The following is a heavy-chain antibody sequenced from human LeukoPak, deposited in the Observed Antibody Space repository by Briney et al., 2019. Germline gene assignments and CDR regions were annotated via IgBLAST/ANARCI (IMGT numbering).Heavy chain of an antibody. CDR3: AREWDYHSSGYYYYY. D-gene: IGHD3-22*01. CDR2: IIPIFGTA. Sequence: GASVKVSCKASGYTFTSYDINWVRQAPGQGLEWMGGIIPIFGTANYAQKFQGRVTITADESTSTAYMELSSLRSEDTAVYYCAREWDYHSSGYYYYYWGQGTLVTVSS. CDR1: GYTFTSYD. V-gene: IGHV1-69*13. J-gene: IGHJ4*02.